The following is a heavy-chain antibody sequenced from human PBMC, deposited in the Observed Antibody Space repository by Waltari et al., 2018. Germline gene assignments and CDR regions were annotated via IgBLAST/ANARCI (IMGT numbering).Heavy chain of an antibody. CDR1: GGSISSGSYY. CDR2: IYTSGST. Sequence: QVQLQESGPGLVKPSQTLSLTCTVSGGSISSGSYYWNWIRQPAGKGLEWIGRIYTSGSTNYNPSLKSRVTISVDTSKNQFSLKLSSVTAADTAVYYCARDDPDSSGWYPLFDYWGQGTLVTVSS. D-gene: IGHD6-19*01. CDR3: ARDDPDSSGWYPLFDY. J-gene: IGHJ4*02. V-gene: IGHV4-61*02.